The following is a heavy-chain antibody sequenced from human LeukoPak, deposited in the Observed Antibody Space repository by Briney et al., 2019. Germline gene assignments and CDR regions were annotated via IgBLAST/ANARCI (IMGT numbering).Heavy chain of an antibody. Sequence: GGSLRLSCAASGFTFSSYSMNWVRQAPGKGLEWVSSISSSSSYIYYADSVKGRFTISRDNAKNSLYLQMNSLRVEDTAVFYCARDQYDTWSRRGNFDAWGQGTLVIVSS. CDR2: ISSSSSYI. D-gene: IGHD3-3*01. CDR3: ARDQYDTWSRRGNFDA. V-gene: IGHV3-21*04. CDR1: GFTFSSYS. J-gene: IGHJ4*02.